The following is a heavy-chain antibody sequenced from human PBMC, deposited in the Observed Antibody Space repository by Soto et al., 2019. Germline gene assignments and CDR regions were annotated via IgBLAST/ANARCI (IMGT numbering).Heavy chain of an antibody. V-gene: IGHV3-23*01. CDR2: ISGSGFKK. D-gene: IGHD1-26*01. Sequence: GGSLRLSCAASGFIFENFGMSWVRQAPGEGLEWISSISGSGFKKYYADSVKGRFTISRDNSKSTVYLELNNLSAEDTAVYHCAKNQGVELVPLATVDWFDPWGQGSVVTVSS. CDR3: AKNQGVELVPLATVDWFDP. J-gene: IGHJ5*02. CDR1: GFIFENFG.